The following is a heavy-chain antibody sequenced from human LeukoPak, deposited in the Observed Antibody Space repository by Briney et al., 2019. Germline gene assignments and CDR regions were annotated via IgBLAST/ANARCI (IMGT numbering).Heavy chain of an antibody. CDR2: ISISGSTT. D-gene: IGHD5-12*01. CDR1: GFTFRSYE. V-gene: IGHV3-48*03. CDR3: ARGPNSGYDHD. Sequence: GGSLRLSCAASGFTFRSYEMNWVRQAPGKGLEWVSYISISGSTTYYADAVKGRFTISRDNVNNSLYLQMNSLRAEDTAVYYCARGPNSGYDHDWGQGTLVTVSS. J-gene: IGHJ4*02.